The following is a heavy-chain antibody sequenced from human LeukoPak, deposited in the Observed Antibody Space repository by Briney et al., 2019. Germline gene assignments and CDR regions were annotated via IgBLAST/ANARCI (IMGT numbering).Heavy chain of an antibody. J-gene: IGHJ5*02. D-gene: IGHD3-9*01. Sequence: SETLSLTCTVSGGSISSSSYYWSWIRQPPGKGLKWIGYIYYSGSTNYNPSLRGRVTISVDTSKNQFSLKLSSVTAADTAVYYCARGYFDWFPNWFDPWGQGTLVTVSS. CDR2: IYYSGST. CDR1: GGSISSSSYY. CDR3: ARGYFDWFPNWFDP. V-gene: IGHV4-61*05.